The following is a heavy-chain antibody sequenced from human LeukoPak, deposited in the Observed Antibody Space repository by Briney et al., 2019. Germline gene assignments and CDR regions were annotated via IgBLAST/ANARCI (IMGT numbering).Heavy chain of an antibody. Sequence: ASETLSLTCAVYGGSFSGYYWSWIRQPPGKGLEWIGEINHSGSTNYNPSLKSRVTISVDTSKNQFSLKLSSVTAADTAVYYCARRGYYYDRDFDYWGQGTLVTVSS. CDR3: ARRGYYYDRDFDY. D-gene: IGHD3-22*01. CDR1: GGSFSGYY. J-gene: IGHJ4*02. V-gene: IGHV4-34*01. CDR2: INHSGST.